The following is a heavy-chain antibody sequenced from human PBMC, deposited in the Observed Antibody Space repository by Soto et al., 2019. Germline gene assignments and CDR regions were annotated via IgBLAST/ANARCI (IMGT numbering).Heavy chain of an antibody. J-gene: IGHJ3*02. Sequence: SDPLSLTCAVSGYSIRSVYYWGLIRQPPLKGLEWIGSIYHSGSTYYNPSLKSRVAISVDTSKNQFSLKLRFVTAADTAVYYCARAAGGGYCSGGSCYSRAFDIWGQGKMVTVSS. CDR1: GYSIRSVYY. CDR3: ARAAGGGYCSGGSCYSRAFDI. CDR2: IYHSGST. D-gene: IGHD2-15*01. V-gene: IGHV4-38-2*01.